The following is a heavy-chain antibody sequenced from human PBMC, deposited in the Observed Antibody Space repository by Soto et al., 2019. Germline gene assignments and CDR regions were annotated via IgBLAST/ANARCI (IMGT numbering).Heavy chain of an antibody. CDR3: ARVSEMGTVTEGYYYYMDV. D-gene: IGHD4-17*01. Sequence: QVQLVQSGAEVKKPGSSVKVSCKAFGGTFSNYTISWVRQAPGQGLEWMGRIIPIFNIANYAQKFQGRVTITADKSTSTVYMELSNPRSEDTAVYYCARVSEMGTVTEGYYYYMDVWGKGTTVTVSS. CDR1: GGTFSNYT. J-gene: IGHJ6*03. V-gene: IGHV1-69*02. CDR2: IIPIFNIA.